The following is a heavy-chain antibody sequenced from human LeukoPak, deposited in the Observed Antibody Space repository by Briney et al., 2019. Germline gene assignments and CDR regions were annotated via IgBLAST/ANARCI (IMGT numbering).Heavy chain of an antibody. J-gene: IGHJ3*02. D-gene: IGHD3-10*01. CDR3: AKATGPNGRGAFDI. CDR2: ITGDGRDT. CDR1: GFTFDDFA. V-gene: IGHV3-43*02. Sequence: GGSLRLSCAASGFTFDDFAMHWVRQAPGKGLEWISLITGDGRDTYCADSVKGRFTISRDNTKNSLYLQMDSLRTEDTALFYCAKATGPNGRGAFDIWGQGTMVTVSS.